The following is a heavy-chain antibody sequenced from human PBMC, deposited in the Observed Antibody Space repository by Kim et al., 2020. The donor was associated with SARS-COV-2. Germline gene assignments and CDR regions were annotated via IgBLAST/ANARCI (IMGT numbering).Heavy chain of an antibody. CDR1: EYIFSNFW. J-gene: IGHJ3*01. CDR2: IYPGDSDT. D-gene: IGHD4-17*01. CDR3: AAYGGSGAFDV. Sequence: GESLKISCKGSEYIFSNFWIAWVRQMPGKGLEWMGIIYPGDSDTSYSPSFEGQVTISADKSITTAYLQWSTLTASDTARYYRAAYGGSGAFDVCGQGT. V-gene: IGHV5-51*01.